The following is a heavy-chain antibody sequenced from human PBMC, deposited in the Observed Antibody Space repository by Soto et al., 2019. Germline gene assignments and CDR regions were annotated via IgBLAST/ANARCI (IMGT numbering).Heavy chain of an antibody. CDR2: IYYSGST. D-gene: IGHD2-8*01. J-gene: IGHJ4*02. Sequence: QLQLQESGPGLVKPSETLSLTCTVSGGSISSSSYYWGWIRQPPGKGLEWIGSIYYSGSTYYNPSLQSRVPISVDTSKNQFSLKLSSVTAADTAVYYCARHTKGYGANFDYWGQGTLVTVSS. V-gene: IGHV4-39*01. CDR3: ARHTKGYGANFDY. CDR1: GGSISSSSYY.